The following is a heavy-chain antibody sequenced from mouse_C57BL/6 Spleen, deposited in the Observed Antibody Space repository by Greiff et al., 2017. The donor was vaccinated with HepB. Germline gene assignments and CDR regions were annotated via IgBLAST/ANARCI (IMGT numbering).Heavy chain of an antibody. D-gene: IGHD1-1*01. V-gene: IGHV1-52*01. CDR2: IDPSDSET. CDR3: ARWRITTVVAGY. J-gene: IGHJ2*01. CDR1: GYTFTSYW. Sequence: QVQLQQPGAELVRPGSSVKLSCKASGYTFTSYWMHWVKQRPIQGLEWIGNIDPSDSETHYNQKFKDKATLTVDKSSSTAYMQLSSLTSEDSAVYYCARWRITTVVAGYWGQGTTLTVSS.